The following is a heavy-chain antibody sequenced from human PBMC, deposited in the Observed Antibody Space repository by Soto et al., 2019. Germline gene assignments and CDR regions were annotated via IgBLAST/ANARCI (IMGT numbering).Heavy chain of an antibody. CDR1: GDSISRGDYY. V-gene: IGHV4-30-4*08. CDR3: ASVSYFNAFDY. Sequence: PSETLSLTCTVSGDSISRGDYYWGWLRQPPGKELEWIGSIYYTGTTYFNPSLNSRVTLSVDTSKNQFSLKLSSVTAADTALYYCASVSYFNAFDYWGQGTLVTVSS. CDR2: IYYTGTT. J-gene: IGHJ4*02. D-gene: IGHD3-9*01.